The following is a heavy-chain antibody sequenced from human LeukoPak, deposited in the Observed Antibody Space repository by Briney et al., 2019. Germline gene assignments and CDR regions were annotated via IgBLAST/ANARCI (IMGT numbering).Heavy chain of an antibody. CDR2: ISGSGRTT. Sequence: GGSLRLSCAASGFSFTIYAMSWVRQAPGKGLEWVSAISGSGRTTYYADSVKGRFTISRDSSKNTLYLQMNSLRAEDTAVYYCAKDPRHGDYYDSSGYSIDYWGQGTLVTVSS. CDR3: AKDPRHGDYYDSSGYSIDY. V-gene: IGHV3-23*01. CDR1: GFSFTIYA. J-gene: IGHJ4*02. D-gene: IGHD3-22*01.